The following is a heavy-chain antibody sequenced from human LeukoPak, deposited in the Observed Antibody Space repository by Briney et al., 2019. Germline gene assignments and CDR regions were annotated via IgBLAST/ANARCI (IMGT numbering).Heavy chain of an antibody. J-gene: IGHJ4*02. D-gene: IGHD6-19*01. V-gene: IGHV3-21*01. CDR1: GFTFSSYS. Sequence: PGGSLRLSCAASGFTFSSYSMNWVRQAPGKGLEWVSSISSSSSYIYYADSVKGRFTISRDNAKNSLYLQMNSLRAEDTAVYYCARGPIAVAGTIYWGQGTLVTVS. CDR3: ARGPIAVAGTIY. CDR2: ISSSSSYI.